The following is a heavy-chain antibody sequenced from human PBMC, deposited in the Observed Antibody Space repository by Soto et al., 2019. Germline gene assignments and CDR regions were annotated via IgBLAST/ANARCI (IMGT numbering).Heavy chain of an antibody. V-gene: IGHV4-31*03. D-gene: IGHD3-10*01. Sequence: QVQLQESGPGLVKPSQTLSLTCTVSGGSISSRGYHWSWIRQHPGKGLEWIGYIYYSGTTYYNPSLKSRVTISVDTSKSQFYLNLSSVTAADTAVYYCARVGEIIGDYWGRVTLVTVSS. J-gene: IGHJ4*02. CDR1: GGSISSRGYH. CDR2: IYYSGTT. CDR3: ARVGEIIGDY.